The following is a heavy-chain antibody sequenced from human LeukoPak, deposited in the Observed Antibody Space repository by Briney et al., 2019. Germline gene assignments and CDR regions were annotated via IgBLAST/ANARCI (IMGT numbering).Heavy chain of an antibody. CDR2: ISSSGSSI. J-gene: IGHJ6*02. D-gene: IGHD1-26*01. CDR1: GFTFSSHE. V-gene: IGHV3-48*03. CDR3: ARVVEYYYYYGMDV. Sequence: GGSLRLSCAASGFTFSSHEMNWVRQAPGKGLEWVSYISSSGSSIYYAESVKGRFTISRDNANNSLYLQMNSLRAEDTAIYYCARVVEYYYYYGMDVWGQGTTVTVSS.